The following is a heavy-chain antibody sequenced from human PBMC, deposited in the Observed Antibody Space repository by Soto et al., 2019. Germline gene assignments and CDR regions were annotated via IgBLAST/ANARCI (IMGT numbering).Heavy chain of an antibody. V-gene: IGHV2-5*02. CDR1: GFSLSSSAVGVG. CDR2: IYWDDDK. CDR3: AKDLRQQPYYDY. D-gene: IGHD6-13*01. Sequence: SGPTLVNPTQTLTLTCTFSGFSLSSSAVGVGVGWIRQPPGKALEWPALIYWDDDKRYSPSLKSRLTITKDTPQNQVVLTMTNMDAVDTAVYYCAKDLRQQPYYDYWGQGTLVTVSS. J-gene: IGHJ4*02.